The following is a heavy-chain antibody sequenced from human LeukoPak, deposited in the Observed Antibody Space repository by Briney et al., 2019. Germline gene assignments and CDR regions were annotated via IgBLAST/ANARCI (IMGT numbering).Heavy chain of an antibody. CDR1: GFTFSYYA. J-gene: IGHJ4*02. Sequence: PGGSLTLSCAASGFTFSYYAMHWVRQAPGKGLEWVAVIWSDGSNEYYADSVKGRFTISRDNSKNTLYLQMSSLRAEDTAVYYCASPLRGGVSAAVTTGVGYWGQGTLLIVSS. CDR2: IWSDGSNE. V-gene: IGHV3-33*01. CDR3: ASPLRGGVSAAVTTGVGY. D-gene: IGHD4-17*01.